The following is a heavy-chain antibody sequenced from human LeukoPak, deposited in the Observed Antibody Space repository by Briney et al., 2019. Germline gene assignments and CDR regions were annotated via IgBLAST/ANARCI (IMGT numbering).Heavy chain of an antibody. CDR1: GGSISSSSYY. CDR3: ARNGGISDY. D-gene: IGHD6-13*01. J-gene: IGHJ4*02. V-gene: IGHV4-39*07. Sequence: SETLSLTCTVSGGSISSSSYYWGWIRQPPGKGLEWIGSIYYSGSTYYNPSLKSRVTISVDTSKNQFSLKLSSVPAADTAVYYCARNGGISDYWGQGTLVTVSS. CDR2: IYYSGST.